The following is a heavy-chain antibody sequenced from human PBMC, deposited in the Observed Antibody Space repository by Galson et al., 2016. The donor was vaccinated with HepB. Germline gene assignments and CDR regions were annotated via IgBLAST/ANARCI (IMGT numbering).Heavy chain of an antibody. CDR1: GFTFSSYW. D-gene: IGHD3-10*01. V-gene: IGHV3-7*03. CDR2: INEDGSAK. CDR3: ARVITMVRGILKQRDYYGMDV. Sequence: SLRLSCAASGFTFSSYWMVWVRQAPGEGLEWVANINEDGSAKNYVDSVKGRFTISRDNSKNTLYLQMNSLRAEDTAVYYCARVITMVRGILKQRDYYGMDVWGQGTTVTVSS. J-gene: IGHJ6*02.